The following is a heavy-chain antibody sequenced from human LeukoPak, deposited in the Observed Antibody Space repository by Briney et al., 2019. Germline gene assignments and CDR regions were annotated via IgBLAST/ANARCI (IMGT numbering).Heavy chain of an antibody. CDR3: ARGRTSYYDSHDAFDV. CDR1: GFTFSTYR. V-gene: IGHV3-21*01. J-gene: IGHJ3*01. D-gene: IGHD3-22*01. CDR2: ISRSSNYI. Sequence: PGGSLRLSCAAAGFTFSTYRIAWVRQAPGEGLEWVSSISRSSNYIYYADSVKGRFTVSRDNAKNSVYLQMNSLRAEDTAMYYCARGRTSYYDSHDAFDVWGQGTLVTVSS.